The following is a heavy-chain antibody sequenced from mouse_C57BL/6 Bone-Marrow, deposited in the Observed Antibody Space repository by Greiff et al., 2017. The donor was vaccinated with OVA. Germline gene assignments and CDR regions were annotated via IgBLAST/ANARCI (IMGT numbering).Heavy chain of an antibody. CDR3: ARQGDYASYFDV. V-gene: IGHV5-9*01. D-gene: IGHD2-4*01. CDR1: GFTFSSYT. CDR2: ISGGGGNT. J-gene: IGHJ1*03. Sequence: EVQVVESGGGLVKPGGSLKLFCAASGFTFSSYTMSWVRQTPEKRLEWVATISGGGGNTYYPDSVKGRFTISRDNAKNTLYLQMSSLRSEDTALYYCARQGDYASYFDVWGTGTTVTVSS.